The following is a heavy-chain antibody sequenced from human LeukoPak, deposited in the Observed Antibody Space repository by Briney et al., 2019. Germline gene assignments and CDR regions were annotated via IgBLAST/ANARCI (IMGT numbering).Heavy chain of an antibody. CDR3: ARYYYDSPPVAFDI. D-gene: IGHD3-22*01. J-gene: IGHJ3*02. Sequence: SETLSLTCTVSGYSISSGYYWGWIRQPPGKGLEWIGSIYHSGRTYYNPSLKSRVSISVDTSKNQFSLKLSSVTAADTAVYYCARYYYDSPPVAFDIWGQGTMVTVSS. CDR1: GYSISSGYY. V-gene: IGHV4-38-2*02. CDR2: IYHSGRT.